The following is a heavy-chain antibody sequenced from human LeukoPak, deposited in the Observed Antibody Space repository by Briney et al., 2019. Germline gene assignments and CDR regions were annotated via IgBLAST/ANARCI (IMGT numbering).Heavy chain of an antibody. CDR3: VKGSYDFWSGYYDY. V-gene: IGHV3-64D*09. Sequence: PGGSLRLSCAASGFTVSSNYMSWVRQAPGKGLEYVSAISSNGGSTYYADSVKGRFTISRDNSKNTLYLQMSSLRAEDTAVYYCVKGSYDFWSGYYDYWGQGTLVTVSS. CDR1: GFTVSSNY. D-gene: IGHD3-3*01. CDR2: ISSNGGST. J-gene: IGHJ4*02.